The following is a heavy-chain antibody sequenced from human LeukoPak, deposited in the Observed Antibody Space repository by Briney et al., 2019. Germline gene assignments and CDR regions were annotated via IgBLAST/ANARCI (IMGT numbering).Heavy chain of an antibody. CDR2: IDPSDSYT. CDR3: ATEGASAAVASADYFDS. Sequence: GESLRISCKGSGYRFTNYWISWVRQLPGKGLEWMGRIDPSDSYTNYSPSFQGHVTISADKSISTAYLQWNSLEASGIAIYYCATEGASAAVASADYFDSWGQGTLLTVSS. D-gene: IGHD6-19*01. CDR1: GYRFTNYW. J-gene: IGHJ4*02. V-gene: IGHV5-10-1*01.